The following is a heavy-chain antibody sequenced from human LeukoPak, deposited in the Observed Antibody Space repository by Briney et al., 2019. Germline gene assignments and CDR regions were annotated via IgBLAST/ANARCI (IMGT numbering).Heavy chain of an antibody. V-gene: IGHV3-15*01. CDR2: IKSKSDGETT. J-gene: IGHJ5*02. D-gene: IGHD3-10*01. CDR3: TTDPHPGGS. Sequence: GGSLRLSCAASGFTFTNVWMSWVRQTPWKGLEWVGRIKSKSDGETTDYAAPVKGRFTISRDDSKNTLYLQMNSLKTEDTAVYYCTTDPHPGGSWGQGTLVTVSS. CDR1: GFTFTNVW.